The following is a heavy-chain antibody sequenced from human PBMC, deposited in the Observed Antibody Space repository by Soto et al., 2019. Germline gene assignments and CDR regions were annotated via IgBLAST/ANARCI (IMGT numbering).Heavy chain of an antibody. D-gene: IGHD5-12*01. V-gene: IGHV1-69*01. CDR1: GYTFNTHA. CDR3: AKVEKAWIIYSSTLPS. Sequence: QVHLVQSGAEVKEPGSSVRVSCKASGYTFNTHAIHWLRQAPGQGPEWMGVILPIFGTANYVERFQGRLTITADESTSTAYMELTGLTSEDTAFYFCAKVEKAWIIYSSTLPSWGQGPLVTVSS. CDR2: ILPIFGTA. J-gene: IGHJ5*02.